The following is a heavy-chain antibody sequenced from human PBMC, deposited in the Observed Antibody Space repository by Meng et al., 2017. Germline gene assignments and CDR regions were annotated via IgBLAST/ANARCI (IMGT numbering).Heavy chain of an antibody. CDR3: ARYRLPYAFSV. CDR2: IKTDGNEQ. J-gene: IGHJ3*01. V-gene: IGHV3-7*01. D-gene: IGHD2-2*01. Sequence: GGSLRLSCAASGFTFGGYWMSWVRQAPGKGLEWVANIKTDGNEQHYMDSVKGRFTISRDNARNSLYLQMDSLSAEDTAVYYCARYRLPYAFSVWGPGTVVTVSS. CDR1: GFTFGGYW.